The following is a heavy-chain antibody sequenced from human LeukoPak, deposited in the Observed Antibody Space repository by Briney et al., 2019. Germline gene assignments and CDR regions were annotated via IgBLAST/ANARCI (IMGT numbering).Heavy chain of an antibody. CDR3: ARVPDYYDSSGYIDY. CDR2: IYYSGST. D-gene: IGHD3-22*01. V-gene: IGHV4-30-4*08. CDR1: GGSISSGDYY. J-gene: IGHJ4*02. Sequence: SETLSLTCTVSGGSISSGDYYWSWIRQPPGKGLEWIGYIYYSGSTYYNPSLKSRVTISVDTSKNQFSLKLSSVTAADTAVYYRARVPDYYDSSGYIDYWGQGTLVTVSS.